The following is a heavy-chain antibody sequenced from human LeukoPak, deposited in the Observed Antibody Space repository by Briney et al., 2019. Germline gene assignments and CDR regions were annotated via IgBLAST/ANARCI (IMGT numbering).Heavy chain of an antibody. CDR2: IYSGGRI. Sequence: ASETLSLTCTVSGGSFRGDYYWAWIRQPPGKGLEWIGSIYSGGRIYYNPSLKRRVSISIDSSNNDFSLKVTSVTAADTAGYYCARAPWAYGNYVHAFDIWGQGTMVTVSS. CDR3: ARAPWAYGNYVHAFDI. J-gene: IGHJ3*02. CDR1: GGSFRGDYY. V-gene: IGHV4-39*07. D-gene: IGHD4-11*01.